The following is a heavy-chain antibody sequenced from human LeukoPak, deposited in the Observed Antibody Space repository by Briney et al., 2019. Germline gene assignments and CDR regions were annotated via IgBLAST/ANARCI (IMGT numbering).Heavy chain of an antibody. D-gene: IGHD2-8*01. CDR1: GFTFSSYG. Sequence: GGSLRLSCAASGFTFSSYGMSRVRQAPGKGLEWVSAISGSGGSTYYADSVKGRFTFSRDNSKNTLYLQMNSLRAEDTAVYYCARNGLAANGYFDYWGQGTLVTVSS. V-gene: IGHV3-23*01. J-gene: IGHJ4*02. CDR3: ARNGLAANGYFDY. CDR2: ISGSGGST.